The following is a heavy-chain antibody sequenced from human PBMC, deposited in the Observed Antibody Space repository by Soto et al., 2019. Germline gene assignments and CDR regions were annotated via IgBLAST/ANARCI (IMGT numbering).Heavy chain of an antibody. CDR2: IWYDGSNK. V-gene: IGHV3-33*01. J-gene: IGHJ4*02. Sequence: GGSLRLSCAASGFTFSSYGMHWVRQAPGKGLEWVAVIWYDGSNKYYADCVKGRFTISRDNSKNTLYLQMNSLRAEDTAVYYCARSYCSSTSCSYYFDYWGQGTLVTSPQ. CDR3: ARSYCSSTSCSYYFDY. CDR1: GFTFSSYG. D-gene: IGHD2-2*01.